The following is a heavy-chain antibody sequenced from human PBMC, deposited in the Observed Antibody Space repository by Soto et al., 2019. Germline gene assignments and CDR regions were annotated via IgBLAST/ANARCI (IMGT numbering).Heavy chain of an antibody. Sequence: SQTLSLTCAISGDSVSSNSAAWNWIRQSPSRGLEWLGRTYYRSKWYNDYAVSVKSRITINPDTSKNQFSLQLNSVTPEDTAVYYCARDLQYSSSWPRGDAFDIWGQGTMVT. V-gene: IGHV6-1*01. J-gene: IGHJ3*02. CDR3: ARDLQYSSSWPRGDAFDI. D-gene: IGHD6-13*01. CDR1: GDSVSSNSAA. CDR2: TYYRSKWYN.